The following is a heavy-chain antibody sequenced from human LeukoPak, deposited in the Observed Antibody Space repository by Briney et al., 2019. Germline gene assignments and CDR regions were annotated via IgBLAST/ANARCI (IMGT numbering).Heavy chain of an antibody. CDR1: GFTVSSNY. CDR2: IYYTGAT. J-gene: IGHJ5*02. D-gene: IGHD2-2*01. Sequence: PGGALRLSCAASGFTVSSNYMSWIRQSPGAGLEWIGSIYYTGATYYNSSLKSRVTVSIDTSKNQFSLKVTSVTVADTAVYYCARHKYPARYNWFDPWGQGSLITVS. V-gene: IGHV4-39*01. CDR3: ARHKYPARYNWFDP.